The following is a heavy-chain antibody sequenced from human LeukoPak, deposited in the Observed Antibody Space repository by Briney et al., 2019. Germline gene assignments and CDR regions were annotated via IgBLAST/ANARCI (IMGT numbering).Heavy chain of an antibody. CDR3: ARDFAPDGYSSSSDAFDI. D-gene: IGHD6-13*01. V-gene: IGHV3-21*01. CDR1: GFTFSSYS. Sequence: GGSLRLSCAASGFTFSSYSMNWVRQAPGKGLEWVSSISSSSSYIYYADSVKGRFTISGDNAKNSRYLQMNSLRAEDTAVYYCARDFAPDGYSSSSDAFDIWGQGTMVTVSS. J-gene: IGHJ3*02. CDR2: ISSSSSYI.